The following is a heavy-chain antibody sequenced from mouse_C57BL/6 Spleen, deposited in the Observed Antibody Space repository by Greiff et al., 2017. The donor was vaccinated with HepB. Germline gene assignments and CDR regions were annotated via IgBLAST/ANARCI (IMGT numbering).Heavy chain of an antibody. CDR3: ARLYYYGSSYPWYFDV. D-gene: IGHD1-1*01. J-gene: IGHJ1*03. CDR1: GFTFSDYG. V-gene: IGHV5-17*01. CDR2: ISSGSSTI. Sequence: EVKVVESGGGLVKPGGSLKLSCAASGFTFSDYGMHWVRQAPEKGLEWVAYISSGSSTIYYADTVKGRFTISRDNAKNTLFLQMTSLRSEDTAMYYCARLYYYGSSYPWYFDVWGTGTTVTVSS.